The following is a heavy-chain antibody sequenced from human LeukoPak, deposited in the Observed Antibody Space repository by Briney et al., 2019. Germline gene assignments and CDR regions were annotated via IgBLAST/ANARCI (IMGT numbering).Heavy chain of an antibody. CDR2: IYYSGST. V-gene: IGHV4-30-4*01. Sequence: SQTLSLTCTVSGGSISSGDYYWSWIRQPPGKGLEWIGYIYYSGSTYYNPSLKSRVTISVGTSKNQFSLKLSSVTAADTAVYYCARGEYGGNFWYFDLWGRGTLVAVSS. CDR3: ARGEYGGNFWYFDL. J-gene: IGHJ2*01. CDR1: GGSISSGDYY. D-gene: IGHD4-23*01.